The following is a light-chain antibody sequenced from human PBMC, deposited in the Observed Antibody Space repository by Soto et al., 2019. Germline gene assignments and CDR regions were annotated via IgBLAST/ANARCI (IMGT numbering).Light chain of an antibody. Sequence: EIVLTQSPATLSLSPGERATLSCRASQSVSSYFAWYQQKPGQAPRLLLYDASNRATGIPARFSGSGSGTDFSLIISSLEPEDFAVYYCQQRSNWPALTFGGGTKVEIK. J-gene: IGKJ4*01. V-gene: IGKV3-11*01. CDR3: QQRSNWPALT. CDR2: DAS. CDR1: QSVSSY.